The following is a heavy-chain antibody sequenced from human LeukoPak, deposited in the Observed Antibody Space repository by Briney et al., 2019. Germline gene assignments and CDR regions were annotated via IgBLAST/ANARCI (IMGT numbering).Heavy chain of an antibody. CDR2: IWFDGRNK. CDR3: AREWGPIAVSGGPGY. CDR1: GFTFSNYG. V-gene: IGHV3-33*01. Sequence: GGSLRLSCAASGFTFSNYGMHWVRQAPGKGLEWVALIWFDGRNKFHADSVKGRFTISRDNSKNTLFLQMNSLRAEDTAVYYCAREWGPIAVSGGPGYWGQGALVTVSS. J-gene: IGHJ4*02. D-gene: IGHD6-19*01.